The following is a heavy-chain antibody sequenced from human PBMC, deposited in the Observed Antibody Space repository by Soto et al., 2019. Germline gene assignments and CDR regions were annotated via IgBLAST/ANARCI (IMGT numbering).Heavy chain of an antibody. Sequence: QVQLVQSGAEVKKPGSSVKVSCKASGGTFSSYAISWVRQAPGQGLELMGGIIPIFGPANYAQKFQRRVTITADESTSTAYMELSSLRSEDTAVYYCARDHSQLGVAATPLEYWFDPWCQGPLVTVSS. CDR2: IIPIFGPA. V-gene: IGHV1-69*01. CDR3: ARDHSQLGVAATPLEYWFDP. D-gene: IGHD2-15*01. J-gene: IGHJ5*02. CDR1: GGTFSSYA.